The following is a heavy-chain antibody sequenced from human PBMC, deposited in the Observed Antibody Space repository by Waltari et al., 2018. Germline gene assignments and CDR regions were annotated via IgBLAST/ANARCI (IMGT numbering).Heavy chain of an antibody. V-gene: IGHV4-38-2*02. J-gene: IGHJ6*02. CDR2: FYHSGNT. D-gene: IGHD1-20*01. Sequence: QVQLQESGPGLVKPSETLSLTCNFAGYFMNNMYYWGWIRQPPGKGLEWIGSFYHSGNTYYNPSLQSRVTISMAPSKNQFSLNLSSVTAADTAMYYCVSGRGGHRFDGMDVWGQGTTVTVSS. CDR3: VSGRGGHRFDGMDV. CDR1: GYFMNNMYY.